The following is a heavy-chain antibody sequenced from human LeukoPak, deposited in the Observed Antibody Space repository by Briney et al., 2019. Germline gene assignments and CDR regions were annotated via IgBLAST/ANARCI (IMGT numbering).Heavy chain of an antibody. D-gene: IGHD5-24*01. V-gene: IGHV3-48*03. CDR2: ISSSGSTI. Sequence: AGGSLRLSCAASGFTFCSYEMNWVRQAPGKGLEWVSYISSSGSTIYYADSVKGRFTISRDNAKNSLYLQMNSLRAEDTAVYYCAILPVEMATMFDYWGQGTLVTVSS. CDR1: GFTFCSYE. CDR3: AILPVEMATMFDY. J-gene: IGHJ4*02.